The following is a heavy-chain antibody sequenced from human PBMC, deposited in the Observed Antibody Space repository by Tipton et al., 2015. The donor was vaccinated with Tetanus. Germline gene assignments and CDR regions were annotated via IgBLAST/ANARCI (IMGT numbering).Heavy chain of an antibody. J-gene: IGHJ6*02. CDR3: ATEYSSSSGYYYYGMDV. D-gene: IGHD6-6*01. Sequence: LSLTCAASGFTFSSYSMNWVRQAPGKGLEWVSSISSSSSYIYYADSVKGRFTISRDNAKNSLYLQMNSLRAEDTAVYYCATEYSSSSGYYYYGMDVWGQGTTVTVSS. CDR2: ISSSSSYI. CDR1: GFTFSSYS. V-gene: IGHV3-21*01.